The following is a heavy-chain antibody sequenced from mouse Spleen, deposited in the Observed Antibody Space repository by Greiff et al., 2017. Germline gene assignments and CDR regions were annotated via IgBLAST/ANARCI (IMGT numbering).Heavy chain of an antibody. CDR3: TRWGLYYGNYSFAY. CDR2: IDPETGGT. Sequence: QVQLQQSGAELVRPGASVTLSCKASGYTFTDYEMHWVKQTPVHGLEWIGAIDPETGGTAYNQKFKGKAILTADKSSSTAYMELRSLTSEDSAVYYCTRWGLYYGNYSFAYWGQGTLVTVSA. V-gene: IGHV1-15*01. D-gene: IGHD2-1*01. J-gene: IGHJ3*01. CDR1: GYTFTDYE.